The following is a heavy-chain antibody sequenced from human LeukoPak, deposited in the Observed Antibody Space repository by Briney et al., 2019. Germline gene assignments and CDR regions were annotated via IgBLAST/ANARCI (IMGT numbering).Heavy chain of an antibody. D-gene: IGHD3-3*01. CDR2: IIPKFGAA. V-gene: IGHV1-69*05. Sequence: ASVKVSCKASGGTFSSYAISWVRQAPGQGLEWVGGIIPKFGAANYAQKFQVRVTITTDESTSTAYMELSRLRSEDTAIFYCAAGFYDFWSETDYYYYMDVWGKGTTVTVSS. CDR1: GGTFSSYA. CDR3: AAGFYDFWSETDYYYYMDV. J-gene: IGHJ6*03.